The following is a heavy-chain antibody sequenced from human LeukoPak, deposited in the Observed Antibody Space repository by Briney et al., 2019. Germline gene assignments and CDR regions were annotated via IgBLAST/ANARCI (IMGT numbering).Heavy chain of an antibody. V-gene: IGHV3-9*01. CDR3: AKDMGYSGSYYGAFDI. CDR1: GFTFDDYA. CDR2: ISWNSGSI. J-gene: IGHJ3*02. Sequence: GGSLRLSCAASGFTFDDYAMHWVRQAPGKGLEWVSVISWNSGSIGYADSVKGRFTISRDNAKNSLYLQMNSLRAEDTALYYCAKDMGYSGSYYGAFDIWGQGTMVTVSS. D-gene: IGHD1-26*01.